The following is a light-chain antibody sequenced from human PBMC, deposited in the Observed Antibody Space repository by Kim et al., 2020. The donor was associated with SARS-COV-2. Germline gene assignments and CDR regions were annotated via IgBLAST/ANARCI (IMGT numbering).Light chain of an antibody. CDR1: KLGNKY. CDR3: QTWDGSTVV. CDR2: QDS. V-gene: IGLV3-1*01. J-gene: IGLJ3*02. Sequence: SYELTQPPSVSVSPGQTASITCSGDKLGNKYSFWYQQKPAQSPVLVIYQDSKRPSGIPERFSGSNSGNTATLTISWTQAMDEADYYCQTWDGSTVVFGGGTKLTVL.